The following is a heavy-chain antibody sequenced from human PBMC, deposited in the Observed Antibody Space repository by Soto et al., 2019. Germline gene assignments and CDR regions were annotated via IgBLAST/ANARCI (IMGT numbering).Heavy chain of an antibody. CDR2: IYYSGST. D-gene: IGHD5-18*01. CDR1: GGSISSYY. J-gene: IGHJ5*02. V-gene: IGHV4-59*08. Sequence: QVQLQESGPGLVKPSETLSLTCTVSGGSISSYYWSWIRQPPGKGLEWIGYIYYSGSTNYNPSLKSRVTLSVDTSKNQFSLKLSSVTAADTAVYYCARRVSGYSYGTTQSGWFDPWGQGTLVTVSS. CDR3: ARRVSGYSYGTTQSGWFDP.